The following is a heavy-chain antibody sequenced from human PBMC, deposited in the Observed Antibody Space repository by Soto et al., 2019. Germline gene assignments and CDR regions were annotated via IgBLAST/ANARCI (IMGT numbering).Heavy chain of an antibody. CDR2: ISAYNGNT. Sequence: QVQLVQSGTEVRKPGASVKVSCKTSGYTFTSYGISWVRQAPGQGLEWMGWISAYNGNTNYAQKLQGRVTMTTDTSTSTAYLELRSLRSDDTAVYYCARDRRRGSSWYSDYWGQGTLVTVSS. J-gene: IGHJ4*02. CDR1: GYTFTSYG. D-gene: IGHD6-13*01. CDR3: ARDRRRGSSWYSDY. V-gene: IGHV1-18*04.